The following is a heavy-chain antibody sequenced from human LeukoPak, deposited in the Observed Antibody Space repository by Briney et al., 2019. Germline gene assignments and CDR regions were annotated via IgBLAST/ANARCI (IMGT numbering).Heavy chain of an antibody. D-gene: IGHD3-22*01. V-gene: IGHV1-2*02. CDR2: IHPNSGGK. J-gene: IGHJ6*03. Sequence: ASVKVSCTASGYTFTGYYMHWVRQAPGQGLEWMGWIHPNSGGKNYAQTFQGRVTMTRDTSISTHYMELSRLRSDDTAVYYCARDQWPNYYDSSGYDYYYYYMDVWGKGTTVTISS. CDR3: ARDQWPNYYDSSGYDYYYYYMDV. CDR1: GYTFTGYY.